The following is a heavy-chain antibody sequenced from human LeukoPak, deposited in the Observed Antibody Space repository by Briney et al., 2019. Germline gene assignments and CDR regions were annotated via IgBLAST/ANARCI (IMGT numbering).Heavy chain of an antibody. D-gene: IGHD3-3*01. V-gene: IGHV1-8*01. J-gene: IGHJ5*02. CDR3: ARSGFGAGISFDL. CDR2: MNPNSGDT. Sequence: ASVKVSCKASGYTFTSYDINWVRQATGQGLEWMGWMNPNSGDTGYPQKFQGRVTMTRDTSITTAYMELSSLRSEDTAVYYCARSGFGAGISFDLWGQGTLVTVSS. CDR1: GYTFTSYD.